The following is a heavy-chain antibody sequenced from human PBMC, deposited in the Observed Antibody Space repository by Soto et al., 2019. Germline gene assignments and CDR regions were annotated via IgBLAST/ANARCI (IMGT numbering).Heavy chain of an antibody. J-gene: IGHJ4*02. CDR3: ARGRFNVHPSYYFDY. Sequence: QVQLVQSGAEVKKPGSSVKVSCKASGGTFSSYAISWVRQAPGQELEWMGGIIPIFGTANYAQKFQGRVTITADESTTTAYMELSSLRSEDTAVYYCARGRFNVHPSYYFDYWGQGTLVTVSS. D-gene: IGHD2-8*01. CDR2: IIPIFGTA. CDR1: GGTFSSYA. V-gene: IGHV1-69*01.